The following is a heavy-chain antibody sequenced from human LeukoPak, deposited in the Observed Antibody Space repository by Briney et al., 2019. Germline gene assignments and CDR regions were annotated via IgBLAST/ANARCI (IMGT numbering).Heavy chain of an antibody. CDR2: ISYDGGNK. V-gene: IGHV3-30*04. CDR3: ARGGTLLLRD. CDR1: GFSFSDSV. J-gene: IGHJ4*02. Sequence: GGSLRLSCVASGFSFSDSVIHWVRQAPGKGLEWVAVISYDGGNKYYADSVKGRFTISRDNSKNTLYLQMNSLRAEDTAVYYCARGGTLLLRDWGQGTLVTVSS. D-gene: IGHD2-15*01.